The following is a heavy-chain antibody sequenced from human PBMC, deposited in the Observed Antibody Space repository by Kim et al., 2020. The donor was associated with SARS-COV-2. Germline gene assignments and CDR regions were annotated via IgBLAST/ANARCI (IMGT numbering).Heavy chain of an antibody. CDR1: GYTFTNHA. V-gene: IGHV7-4-1*02. J-gene: IGHJ4*02. D-gene: IGHD3-16*02. CDR3: ARDPGRAALGFEC. Sequence: ASVKVSCKASGYTFTNHAINWVRQAPGQGLEWMGWITTNTGSPTFAQGLTGRFVFSMDTSVSTAYLQISGLKAEDTAVYYCARDPGRAALGFECWGQGTLITVSS. CDR2: ITTNTGSP.